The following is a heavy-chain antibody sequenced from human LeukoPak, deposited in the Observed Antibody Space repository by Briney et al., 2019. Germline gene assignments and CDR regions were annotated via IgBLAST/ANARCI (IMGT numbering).Heavy chain of an antibody. CDR2: ADPEDGET. Sequence: ASVTVSFTVSGYTLSEVSMHWVRQAPGKGLEGMGGADPEDGETVYAQKFQGRVTLSEDTSVDTAYMEVSSLRSEDTAVYYCTTGYRSMAVDYFDHWGQGTVVTVSS. CDR3: TTGYRSMAVDYFDH. D-gene: IGHD6-19*01. J-gene: IGHJ4*02. CDR1: GYTLSEVS. V-gene: IGHV1-24*01.